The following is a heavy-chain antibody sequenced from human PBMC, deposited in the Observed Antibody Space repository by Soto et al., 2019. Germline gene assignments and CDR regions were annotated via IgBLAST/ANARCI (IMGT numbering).Heavy chain of an antibody. CDR2: IDPSDSYT. Sequence: PGESLKISCKGSGYSFTSYWISWVRQMPGKGLEWMGRIDPSDSYTNYSPSFQGHVTISADKSISTAYLQWSSLKASDTAMYYCARHSTVQWLVKRYYYYGMDVWGQGTTVTVSS. CDR3: ARHSTVQWLVKRYYYYGMDV. J-gene: IGHJ6*02. D-gene: IGHD6-19*01. V-gene: IGHV5-10-1*01. CDR1: GYSFTSYW.